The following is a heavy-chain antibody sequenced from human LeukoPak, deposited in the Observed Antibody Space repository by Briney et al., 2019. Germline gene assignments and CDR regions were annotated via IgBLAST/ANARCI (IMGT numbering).Heavy chain of an antibody. CDR3: ARVGNSGYENYYYYMDV. J-gene: IGHJ6*03. Sequence: ASVKVSCKASGYTFTGYYMHWVRQAPGQGLEWMGWISPNSGGTNYAQKFQGRVTMTRDTSISTAYMELSSLRSDDTAVYYCARVGNSGYENYYYYMDVWGKGTTVTVSS. V-gene: IGHV1-2*02. CDR2: ISPNSGGT. D-gene: IGHD5-12*01. CDR1: GYTFTGYY.